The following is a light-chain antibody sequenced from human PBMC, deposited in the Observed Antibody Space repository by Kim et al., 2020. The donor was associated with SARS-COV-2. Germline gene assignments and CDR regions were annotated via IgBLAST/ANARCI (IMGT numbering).Light chain of an antibody. CDR1: QSVRSN. CDR3: QQYYDGPRT. J-gene: IGKJ1*01. V-gene: IGKV3-15*01. CDR2: GAS. Sequence: EIVMTQSPATLSVSAGERATLSCRASQSVRSNLAWYHQKPGQPPRLLIYGASTRATDIPARFSGSGSGTEFTLTINSLQSEDFAVYYCQQYYDGPRTFGQGTKVE.